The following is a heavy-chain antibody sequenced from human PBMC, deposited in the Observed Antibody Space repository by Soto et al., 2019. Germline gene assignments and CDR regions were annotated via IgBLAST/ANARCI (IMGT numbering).Heavy chain of an antibody. J-gene: IGHJ2*01. CDR1: GGSVSSGSYY. V-gene: IGHV4-61*01. CDR2: IYYSGST. CDR3: ARVSPPKDLTRWIPYWYFDL. Sequence: TSETLSLTCTVSGGSVSSGSYYWSWIRQPPGKGLEWIGYIYYSGSTNYNPSLKSRVTISVDTSKNQFSLKLSSVTAADTAVYYCARVSPPKDLTRWIPYWYFDLWGRGTLVTVSS. D-gene: IGHD5-18*01.